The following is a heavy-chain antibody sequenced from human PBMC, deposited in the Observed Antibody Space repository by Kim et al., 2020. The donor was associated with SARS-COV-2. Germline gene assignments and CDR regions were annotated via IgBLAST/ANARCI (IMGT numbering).Heavy chain of an antibody. CDR3: VVGTIFGVVTTDLSDQFDY. CDR2: ISSSSSYI. D-gene: IGHD3-3*01. J-gene: IGHJ4*02. Sequence: GGSLRLSCAASGFTFSSYSMNWVRQAPGKGLEWVSSISSSSSYIYYADSVKGRFTISRDNAKNSLYLQMNSLRAEDTAVYYCVVGTIFGVVTTDLSDQFDYWGQGTLVTVSS. CDR1: GFTFSSYS. V-gene: IGHV3-21*01.